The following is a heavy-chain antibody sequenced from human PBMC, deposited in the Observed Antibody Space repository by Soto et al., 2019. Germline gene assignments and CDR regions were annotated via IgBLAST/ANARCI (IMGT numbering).Heavy chain of an antibody. CDR2: MNPNSGNT. J-gene: IGHJ6*02. D-gene: IGHD3-16*01. Sequence: QVQLVQSGAEVKKPGASVKVSCKASGYTFTSYDINWVRQATGQGLEWMGWMNPNSGNTGYAQKFQGRVTMTRNTSISTAYVERSSMSSDATAVYYGAREGVRGMDVWGQGTTVTVSS. V-gene: IGHV1-8*01. CDR3: AREGVRGMDV. CDR1: GYTFTSYD.